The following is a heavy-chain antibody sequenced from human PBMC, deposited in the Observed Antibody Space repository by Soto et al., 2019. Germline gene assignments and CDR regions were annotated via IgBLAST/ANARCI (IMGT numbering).Heavy chain of an antibody. CDR1: GGSISSGDYY. D-gene: IGHD2-2*01. Sequence: PSETLSLTCTVSGGSISSGDYYWSWIRQPPGKGLEWIGYIYYSGSTYYNPSLKSRVTISVDTSKNQFSLKLSSVTAADTAVYYCARDVVPAANSLYYYYGMDVWGQGTTVTVS. CDR3: ARDVVPAANSLYYYYGMDV. J-gene: IGHJ6*02. V-gene: IGHV4-30-4*01. CDR2: IYYSGST.